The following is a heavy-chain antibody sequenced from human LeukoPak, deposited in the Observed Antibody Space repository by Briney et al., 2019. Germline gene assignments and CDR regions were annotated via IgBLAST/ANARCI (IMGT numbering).Heavy chain of an antibody. Sequence: GGSLRLSCAASGFTFSSYAMSWVRQAPGKGLEWVSTISGSGGSTYYADSVKGRFTISRDNSKNTLYLQMNSLRAEGTAVYYCAKGRGIQLWFFDYWGQGTLVTVSS. CDR3: AKGRGIQLWFFDY. J-gene: IGHJ4*02. CDR2: ISGSGGST. D-gene: IGHD5-18*01. CDR1: GFTFSSYA. V-gene: IGHV3-23*01.